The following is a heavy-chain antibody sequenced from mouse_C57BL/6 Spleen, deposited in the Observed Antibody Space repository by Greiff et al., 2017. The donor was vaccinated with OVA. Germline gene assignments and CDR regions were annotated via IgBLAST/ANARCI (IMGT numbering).Heavy chain of an antibody. V-gene: IGHV3-6*01. J-gene: IGHJ3*01. CDR3: ASSMITTRPLAY. Sequence: ESGPGLVKPSQSLSLTCSVTGYSITSGYYWNWIRQFPGNKLEWMGYISYDGSNNYNPSLKNRISITRDTSKNQFFLKLNSVTTEDTATYYCASSMITTRPLAYWGQGTLVTVSA. CDR1: GYSITSGYY. D-gene: IGHD2-4*01. CDR2: ISYDGSN.